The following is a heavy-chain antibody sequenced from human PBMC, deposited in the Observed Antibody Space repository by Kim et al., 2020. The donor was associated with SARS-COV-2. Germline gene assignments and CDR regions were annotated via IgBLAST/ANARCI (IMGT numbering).Heavy chain of an antibody. CDR2: IIPIFGTA. CDR1: GGTFSSYA. D-gene: IGHD2-21*01. J-gene: IGHJ4*02. Sequence: SVKVSCKASGGTFSSYAISWVRQAPGQGLEWMGGIIPIFGTANYAQKFQGRVTITADESTSTAYMELSSLRSEDTAVYYCARAVCGGDCYSHYFDYWGQGTLVTVSS. V-gene: IGHV1-69*13. CDR3: ARAVCGGDCYSHYFDY.